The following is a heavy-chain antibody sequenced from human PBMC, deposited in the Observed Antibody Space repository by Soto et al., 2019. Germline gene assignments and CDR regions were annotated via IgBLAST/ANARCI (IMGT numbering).Heavy chain of an antibody. V-gene: IGHV3-48*02. CDR3: ARDRYSSSWYGDAFDI. Sequence: GGSLRLSCAASGFTFSSYSMNWVRQAPGKGLEWVSYISSSSSTIYYADSVKGRFTISRDNAKNSLYLQMNSLRDEDTAVYYCARDRYSSSWYGDAFDIWGQGTIVTVSS. D-gene: IGHD6-13*01. CDR1: GFTFSSYS. CDR2: ISSSSSTI. J-gene: IGHJ3*02.